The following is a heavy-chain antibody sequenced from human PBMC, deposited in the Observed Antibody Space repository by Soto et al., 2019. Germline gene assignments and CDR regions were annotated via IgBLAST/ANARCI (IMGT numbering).Heavy chain of an antibody. CDR1: GYTFTDYG. Sequence: ASVKVSCKASGYTFTDYGISWVRQAPGQGLQWMGWITAFNGNTKYAQQFQGKVTFTTDTSASTTYMDLRSLRSEDTAVYYCARGIRWSGADDYGMDYFDYWRQGAPVTVSS. CDR2: ITAFNGNT. D-gene: IGHD4-17*01. J-gene: IGHJ4*02. CDR3: ARGIRWSGADDYGMDYFDY. V-gene: IGHV1-18*01.